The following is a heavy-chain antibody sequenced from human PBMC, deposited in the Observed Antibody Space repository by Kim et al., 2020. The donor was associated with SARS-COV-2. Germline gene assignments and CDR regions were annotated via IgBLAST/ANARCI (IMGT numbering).Heavy chain of an antibody. V-gene: IGHV3-73*01. D-gene: IGHD3-16*01. CDR1: GSIFKDSG. CDR2: IRNKAKNYAT. Sequence: GGSLRLSCAASGSIFKDSGVHWVRQASGKGLEWVGRIRNKAKNYATAYAASVKGRFTILRDDSKNTAYLQMTSLKLDDTAVYYCASQPKGDSRRESYYY. J-gene: IGHJ6*01. CDR3: ASQPKGDSRRESYYY.